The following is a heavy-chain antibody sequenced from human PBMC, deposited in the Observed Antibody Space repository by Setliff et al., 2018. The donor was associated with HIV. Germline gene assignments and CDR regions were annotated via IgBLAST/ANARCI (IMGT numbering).Heavy chain of an antibody. J-gene: IGHJ4*02. D-gene: IGHD6-13*01. CDR3: ARSRAAGFDY. Sequence: GGSLRLSCAASGFTFSSYSMSWVRQAPGKGLEWVSSISSSSSYIYYADSVKGRFTISRDNAQNSLYLQMNSLRAEDTAVYYCARSRAAGFDYWGQGTLVTVSS. V-gene: IGHV3-21*01. CDR1: GFTFSSYS. CDR2: ISSSSSYI.